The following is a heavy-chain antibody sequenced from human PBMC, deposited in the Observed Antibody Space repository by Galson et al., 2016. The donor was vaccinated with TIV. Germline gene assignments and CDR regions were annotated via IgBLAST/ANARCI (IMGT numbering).Heavy chain of an antibody. D-gene: IGHD3-22*01. CDR1: GIIFSSYA. J-gene: IGHJ3*01. CDR3: AEAFKYGSSGYFRDAFDL. V-gene: IGHV1-69*06. Sequence: SVKVSCKASGIIFSSYAITWVRQAPGQGLEWMGGIIPMFGTTNYAQKFQGRLTITADKSTSTAYMDLSSLRSEDTATYYCAEAFKYGSSGYFRDAFDLWGQGAMVTVSS. CDR2: IIPMFGTT.